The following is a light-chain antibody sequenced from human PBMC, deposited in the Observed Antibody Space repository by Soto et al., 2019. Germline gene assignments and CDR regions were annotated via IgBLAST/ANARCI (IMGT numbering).Light chain of an antibody. CDR3: QQRSNWPRIT. CDR1: QSISRW. J-gene: IGKJ5*01. Sequence: TQSPSTLSASVGDRVTITCRASQSISRWLAWYQHKPGQAPRLLIYDASSRATGIPARFSGSGSGTDFTLTISSLEPEDFAVYYCQQRSNWPRITFGQGTRLEIK. CDR2: DAS. V-gene: IGKV3-11*01.